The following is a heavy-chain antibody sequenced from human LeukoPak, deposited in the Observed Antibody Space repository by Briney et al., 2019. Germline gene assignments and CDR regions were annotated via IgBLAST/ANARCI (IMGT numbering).Heavy chain of an antibody. CDR1: GGSFSGYY. CDR3: AGPFGIAVAGNDY. Sequence: SETLSLTCAVYGGSFSGYYWSWIRQPPGKGLEWIGEINHSGSTNYNPSLKSRVTISVDTSKSQFSLKLSSVTAADTAVYYCAGPFGIAVAGNDYRGQGTLVTVSS. D-gene: IGHD6-19*01. CDR2: INHSGST. J-gene: IGHJ4*02. V-gene: IGHV4-34*01.